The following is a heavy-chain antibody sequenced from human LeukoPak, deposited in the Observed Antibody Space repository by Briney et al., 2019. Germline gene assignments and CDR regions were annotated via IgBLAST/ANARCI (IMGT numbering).Heavy chain of an antibody. V-gene: IGHV4-31*03. CDR1: GGSISSGGYY. CDR3: ARDRIVVVPAATYYYGMDV. J-gene: IGHJ6*02. Sequence: SQTLSLTCTVSGGSISSGGYYWSWIRQHPGKGLEWIGYIYYSGSTYYNPSLKSRVTISVDTSKNQFSLKLSSVTAADTAVYYCARDRIVVVPAATYYYGMDVWGQGTTVTVSS. CDR2: IYYSGST. D-gene: IGHD2-2*01.